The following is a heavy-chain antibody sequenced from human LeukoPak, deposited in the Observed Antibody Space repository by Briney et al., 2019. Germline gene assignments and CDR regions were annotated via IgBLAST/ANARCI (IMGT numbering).Heavy chain of an antibody. D-gene: IGHD2-15*01. Sequence: ASVKVSCKASGGTFSSYAISRVRQAHGQGLEWMGGIIPIFGTANYAQKFQGRVTITADESTSTAYMELSSLRSEDTAVYYCAIDSGTPWRFDYWGQGTLVTVSS. J-gene: IGHJ4*02. CDR2: IIPIFGTA. V-gene: IGHV1-69*01. CDR1: GGTFSSYA. CDR3: AIDSGTPWRFDY.